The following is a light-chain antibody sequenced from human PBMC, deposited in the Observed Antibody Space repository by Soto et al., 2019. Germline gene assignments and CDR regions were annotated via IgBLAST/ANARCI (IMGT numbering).Light chain of an antibody. CDR3: EAWDDSLSGPV. CDR2: RNN. V-gene: IGLV1-47*01. J-gene: IGLJ3*02. CDR1: SSNIGSNY. Sequence: QAVVTQPPSASGTPGQRVTISCSGSSSNIGSNYVYWYQQFPGTAPKLLIYRNNQRPSGVPDRFSVSKSGTSASLAISGLRSEDEADYYCEAWDDSLSGPVFGGGTKLTVL.